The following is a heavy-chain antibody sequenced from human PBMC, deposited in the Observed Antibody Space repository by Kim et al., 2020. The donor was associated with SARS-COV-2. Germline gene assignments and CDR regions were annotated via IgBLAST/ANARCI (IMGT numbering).Heavy chain of an antibody. D-gene: IGHD3-22*01. Sequence: ASVKVSCKASGYTFTGYYMHWVRQAPGQGLEWMGWINPNSGGTNYAQKFQGRVTMTRDTSISTAYMELSRLRSDDTAVYYCARDLGKSDSSGWGWFDPWGQGTLVTVSS. CDR2: INPNSGGT. V-gene: IGHV1-2*02. CDR3: ARDLGKSDSSGWGWFDP. CDR1: GYTFTGYY. J-gene: IGHJ5*02.